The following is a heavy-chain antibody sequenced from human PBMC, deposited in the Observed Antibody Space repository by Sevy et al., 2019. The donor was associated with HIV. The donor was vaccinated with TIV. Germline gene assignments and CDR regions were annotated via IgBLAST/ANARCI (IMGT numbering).Heavy chain of an antibody. CDR2: ISGSGGST. Sequence: GGSLRLSCAASGFTFSSYAMSWVRQAPGEGLEWVSAISGSGGSTYYADSVKGRFTISRDNSKNTLYLQMNSLRAEDTAVYYCAREVVLRFLEWLNTYYYYYMDVWGKGTTVTVSS. D-gene: IGHD3-3*01. V-gene: IGHV3-23*01. CDR3: AREVVLRFLEWLNTYYYYYMDV. CDR1: GFTFSSYA. J-gene: IGHJ6*03.